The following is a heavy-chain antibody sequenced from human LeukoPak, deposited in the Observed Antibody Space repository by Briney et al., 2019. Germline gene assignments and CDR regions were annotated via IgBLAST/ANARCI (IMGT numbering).Heavy chain of an antibody. J-gene: IGHJ4*02. CDR3: ASWRGITMVRGASEY. Sequence: PGRSLRLSCAASGFTFSSYGMQWVRQAPGKGLEWVAVISYDGSNKYYVDSVKGRFTIPRDNSKNTLYLQMNSLRAEDTAVYYCASWRGITMVRGASEYWGQGTLVTVSS. D-gene: IGHD3-10*01. CDR2: ISYDGSNK. V-gene: IGHV3-30*03. CDR1: GFTFSSYG.